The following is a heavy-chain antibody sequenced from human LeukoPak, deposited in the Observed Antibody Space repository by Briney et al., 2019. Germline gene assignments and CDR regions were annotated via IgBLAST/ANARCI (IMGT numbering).Heavy chain of an antibody. J-gene: IGHJ4*02. CDR2: IYPGDSDT. CDR3: AREGASFEFDY. D-gene: IGHD3-9*01. CDR1: GYSFTNYW. V-gene: IGHV5-51*01. Sequence: GESLRISCKGSGYSFTNYWIGWVRQMPGKGLEWMGIIYPGDSDTRYSPSFQGQVTVSADKSITTAYLQWSNLTASDTAMYYCAREGASFEFDYWGQGTLVTVSS.